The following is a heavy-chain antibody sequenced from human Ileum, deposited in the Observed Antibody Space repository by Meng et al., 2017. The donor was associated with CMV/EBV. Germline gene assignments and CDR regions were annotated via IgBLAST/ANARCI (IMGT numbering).Heavy chain of an antibody. CDR1: GFTFSDYY. CDR2: ISSSGTII. CDR3: ARIQVGGVWPDY. D-gene: IGHD3-16*01. V-gene: IGHV3-11*04. Sequence: GESLKISCAASGFTFSDYYMNWIRQAPGKGLEWVSYISSSGTIIYYADSLKGRFTISRDNAKNSLYLQMNSLRAEDTAVYYCARIQVGGVWPDYWGQGTLVTVSS. J-gene: IGHJ4*02.